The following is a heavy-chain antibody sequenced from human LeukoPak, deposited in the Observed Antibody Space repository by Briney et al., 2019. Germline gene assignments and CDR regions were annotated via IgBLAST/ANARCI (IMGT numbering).Heavy chain of an antibody. J-gene: IGHJ4*02. CDR3: ARVWGSGSYYSLFDY. D-gene: IGHD3-10*01. CDR2: IYYSGST. V-gene: IGHV4-39*07. CDR1: GGSISSSSYY. Sequence: PSETLSLTCTVSGGSISSSSYYWGWIRQPPGKGLEWIGSIYYSGSTYYNPSLKSRVTISVDTSKNQFSLKLSSVTAADTAVYYCARVWGSGSYYSLFDYWGQGTLVTVSS.